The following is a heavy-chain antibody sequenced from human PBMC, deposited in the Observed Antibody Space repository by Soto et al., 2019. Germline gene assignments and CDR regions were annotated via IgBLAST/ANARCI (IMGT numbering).Heavy chain of an antibody. J-gene: IGHJ5*02. CDR1: GGTISSSSYY. Sequence: QLQLQESGPVLVNPSETLSLTCIVSGGTISSSSYYWGWIRQPPGKWLEWIGSMYYSGSTYYNPALKRRGTISVATSKNQFSLKLTSATAADTAVYYCAREEITMVRAFNWFDPWGQGTLVTVSS. CDR2: MYYSGST. V-gene: IGHV4-39*02. D-gene: IGHD3-10*01. CDR3: AREEITMVRAFNWFDP.